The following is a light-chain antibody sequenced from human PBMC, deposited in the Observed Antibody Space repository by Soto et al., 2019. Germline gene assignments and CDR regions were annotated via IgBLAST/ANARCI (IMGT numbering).Light chain of an antibody. V-gene: IGLV1-51*01. Sequence: QSVITQPPSVSAAPGQKATISCSGSSANIGGNSVSWYQQLPGTAPKLLIYDDNKRPSGIPDRFSGSKSGTSATLGITGFQTGDEADYYCGSWESSRSAYVFGTGTKLTVL. J-gene: IGLJ1*01. CDR3: GSWESSRSAYV. CDR1: SANIGGNS. CDR2: DDN.